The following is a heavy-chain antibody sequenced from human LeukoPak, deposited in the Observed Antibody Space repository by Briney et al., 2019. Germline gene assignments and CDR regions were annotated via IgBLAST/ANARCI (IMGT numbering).Heavy chain of an antibody. J-gene: IGHJ4*02. V-gene: IGHV1-8*01. CDR2: MNPNSGNT. Sequence: GASVKVSCKASGYTFTSYDINWVRQATGQGLEWMGWMNPNSGNTGYAQKFQGRVTMTRNTSISTAYMELSSLRSEDTAVYYCATGSSWYSYSQYWGQGTLVTVSS. CDR1: GYTFTSYD. D-gene: IGHD6-13*01. CDR3: ATGSSWYSYSQY.